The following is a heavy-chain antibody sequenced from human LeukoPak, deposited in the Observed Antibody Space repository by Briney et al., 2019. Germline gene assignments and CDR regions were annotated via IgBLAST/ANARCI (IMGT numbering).Heavy chain of an antibody. CDR3: ARAYYYDSSGYYYGYYFDY. V-gene: IGHV4-59*08. CDR1: GGSISSYY. J-gene: IGHJ4*02. D-gene: IGHD3-22*01. CDR2: IYYSGST. Sequence: SETLSLTRTVSGGSISSYYWSWIRQPPGKGLEWIGYIYYSGSTNYNPSLKSRVTISVDTSKNQFSLKLSSVTAADTAVYYCARAYYYDSSGYYYGYYFDYWGQGTLVTVSS.